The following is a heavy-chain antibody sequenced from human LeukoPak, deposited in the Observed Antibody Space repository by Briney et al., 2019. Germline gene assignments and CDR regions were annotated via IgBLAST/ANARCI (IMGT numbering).Heavy chain of an antibody. V-gene: IGHV4-59*12. D-gene: IGHD4-23*01. CDR2: IYYSGST. Sequence: SETLSLTCTVSGGSISSYYWSWIRQPPGKGLEWIGYIYYSGSTNYNPSLKSRVTISVDTSKNQFSLKLSSVTAADTAVYYCASQAYDGTAGYWGQGTLVTVSS. CDR3: ASQAYDGTAGY. CDR1: GGSISSYY. J-gene: IGHJ4*02.